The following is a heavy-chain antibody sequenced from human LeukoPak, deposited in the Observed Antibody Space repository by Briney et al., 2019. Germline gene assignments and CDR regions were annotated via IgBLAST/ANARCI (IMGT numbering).Heavy chain of an antibody. J-gene: IGHJ4*02. V-gene: IGHV1-18*01. CDR2: ISAYNGNT. Sequence: ASVKVSCKASGYTFTSYGISWVRQAPGQGLEWMGWISAYNGNTNYAQKLQGRVTMTTDTSTSTAYTELRSLRSDDTAVYYCARDPGGWYYSDYYFDYWGQGTLVTVSS. CDR1: GYTFTSYG. D-gene: IGHD6-19*01. CDR3: ARDPGGWYYSDYYFDY.